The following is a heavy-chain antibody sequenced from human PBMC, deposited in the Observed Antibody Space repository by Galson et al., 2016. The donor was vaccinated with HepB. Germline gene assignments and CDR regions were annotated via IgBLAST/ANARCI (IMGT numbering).Heavy chain of an antibody. CDR2: IYYSGTT. Sequence: SETLSLTCTVSGGSVSSGSYYWSWIRQPPGKGLEWIGHIYYSGTTNYNPSLKSRVTISVDTPKNQFSLKLTSVTTADTAVYFCARVGRFGGWYEWGWFDPWGQGTLVTVSS. CDR3: ARVGRFGGWYEWGWFDP. D-gene: IGHD6-19*01. CDR1: GGSVSSGSYY. V-gene: IGHV4-61*01. J-gene: IGHJ5*02.